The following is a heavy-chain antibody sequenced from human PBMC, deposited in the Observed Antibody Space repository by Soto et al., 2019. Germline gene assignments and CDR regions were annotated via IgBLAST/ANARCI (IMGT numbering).Heavy chain of an antibody. CDR3: ARVEAVAGLYNYHGLDV. V-gene: IGHV1-69*12. CDR2: IVPIFGTT. CDR1: GGTFSNYA. J-gene: IGHJ6*02. Sequence: QVQLVQSGAEVKKPGSSVKVSCKVSGGTFSNYAIDWVRLAPGHGLEWMGGIVPIFGTTYYTQKFQGRATIIADDSKTTAYLEMSSRRSEDTAIYYCARVEAVAGLYNYHGLDVWGQGTAVTVSS. D-gene: IGHD6-19*01.